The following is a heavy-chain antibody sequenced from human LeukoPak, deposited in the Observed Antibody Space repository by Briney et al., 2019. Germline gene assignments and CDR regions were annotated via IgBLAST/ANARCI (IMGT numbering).Heavy chain of an antibody. CDR1: GFNFNNFA. Sequence: PGGSLRLSCAASGFNFNNFAMSWVRQAPGKGPEWLSAMTGPADTTYYAESVKGRFIISRDYSKSMVYLQMNSLRVEDTAIYYCAKGAEIDHWGHGTLVTVSS. CDR2: MTGPADTT. CDR3: AKGAEIDH. V-gene: IGHV3-23*01. J-gene: IGHJ4*01.